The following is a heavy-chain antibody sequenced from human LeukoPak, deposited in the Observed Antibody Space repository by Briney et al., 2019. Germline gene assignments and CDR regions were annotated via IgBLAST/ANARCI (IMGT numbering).Heavy chain of an antibody. CDR1: GFTVSAYS. J-gene: IGHJ3*01. CDR2: FYAGGHT. CDR3: ARMLSSDWLDAFDL. Sequence: PGGSLRLSCAASGFTVSAYSMSCVRQAPGKGLECVSVFYAGGHTYYPDSVKGRFTVSRDTSKNTVYLQMNSLSPEESAVYYCARMLSSDWLDAFDLWGQGTMVTVSS. V-gene: IGHV3-53*01. D-gene: IGHD6-19*01.